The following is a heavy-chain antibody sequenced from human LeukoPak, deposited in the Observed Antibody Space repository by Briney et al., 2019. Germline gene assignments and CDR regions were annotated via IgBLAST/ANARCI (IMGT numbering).Heavy chain of an antibody. Sequence: GGSLRLSCAASGFTFSSYAMHWVRQAPGKGLEWVAVISYDGSNKYYADSVKGRFTISRDNSKNTLYLQMNSLRAEDTAVYYCASGPPYGSRSDYFDYWGQGTLVTVSS. D-gene: IGHD3-10*01. CDR3: ASGPPYGSRSDYFDY. V-gene: IGHV3-30-3*01. CDR2: ISYDGSNK. J-gene: IGHJ4*02. CDR1: GFTFSSYA.